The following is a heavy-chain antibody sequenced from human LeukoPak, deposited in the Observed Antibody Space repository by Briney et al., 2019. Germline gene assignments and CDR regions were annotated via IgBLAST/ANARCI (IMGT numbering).Heavy chain of an antibody. CDR2: ISWDRGTI. Sequence: GRSLRLSCAAFGFTFDDYAMHWVRQAPGKGLEWVSGISWDRGTIVYADSVRRRFIISRDNAKKSLYLQMNSRRVEDTALYYCAKDRSGATSHGFDVWGQGKVVTVSS. J-gene: IGHJ3*01. V-gene: IGHV3-9*01. CDR3: AKDRSGATSHGFDV. D-gene: IGHD3-10*01. CDR1: GFTFDDYA.